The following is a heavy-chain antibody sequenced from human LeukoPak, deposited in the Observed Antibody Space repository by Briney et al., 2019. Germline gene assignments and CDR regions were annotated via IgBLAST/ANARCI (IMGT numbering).Heavy chain of an antibody. V-gene: IGHV4-39*07. Sequence: SETLSLTCTVSGGSISSSSYYWGWIRQPPGKGLEWIGSIYYSGSTYYNPSLKSRVTISVDTSKNQFSLKLSSVTAADTAVYYCARVSDSGYDSDYWGQGTLVTVSS. D-gene: IGHD5-12*01. J-gene: IGHJ4*02. CDR3: ARVSDSGYDSDY. CDR2: IYYSGST. CDR1: GGSISSSSYY.